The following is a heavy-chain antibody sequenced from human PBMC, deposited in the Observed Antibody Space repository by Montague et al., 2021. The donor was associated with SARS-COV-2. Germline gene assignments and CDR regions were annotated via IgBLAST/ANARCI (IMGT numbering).Heavy chain of an antibody. CDR2: IYSSGRT. D-gene: IGHD1-26*01. Sequence: SLRLSCAVSGFTVSNIYMSWVRQAPGEGLEWVSVIYSSGRTYYGDSVKDKFTISRDDSKNTVFLQMNSLKAEDTAVYYCARAVVGVYFDSWGQGTLAPV. CDR3: ARAVVGVYFDS. CDR1: GFTVSNIY. V-gene: IGHV3-66*01. J-gene: IGHJ4*02.